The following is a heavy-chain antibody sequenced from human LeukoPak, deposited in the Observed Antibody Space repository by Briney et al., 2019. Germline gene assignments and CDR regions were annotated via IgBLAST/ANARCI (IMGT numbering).Heavy chain of an antibody. Sequence: PSETLSLTCTVSGGSISSYYWSWIRQPPGKGLEWIGYIYYSGSTNYNPSLKSRVTISVDTSKNQFSLKLSSVTAADTAVYYCARGGSYYEPSDYWGQGTLVTVSS. CDR3: ARGGSYYEPSDY. V-gene: IGHV4-59*01. D-gene: IGHD1-26*01. J-gene: IGHJ4*02. CDR2: IYYSGST. CDR1: GGSISSYY.